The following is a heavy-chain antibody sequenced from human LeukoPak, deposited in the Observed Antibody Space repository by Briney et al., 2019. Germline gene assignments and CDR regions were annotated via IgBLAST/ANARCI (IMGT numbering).Heavy chain of an antibody. J-gene: IGHJ3*02. CDR1: GYTFTSYD. V-gene: IGHV1-8*01. CDR3: ARGMQQQDAFDI. CDR2: MNPNSGNT. D-gene: IGHD6-13*01. Sequence: ASVKVSCKASGYTFTSYDINWVRQATGQGLEWMGWMNPNSGNTGYAQKFQGRVTMTRNTSISTAYMELSSLRSEDTAVYYCARGMQQQDAFDIWGQGTMVTVSS.